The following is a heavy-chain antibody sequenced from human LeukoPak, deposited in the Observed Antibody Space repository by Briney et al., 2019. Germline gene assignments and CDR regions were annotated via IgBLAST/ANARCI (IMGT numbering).Heavy chain of an antibody. CDR2: IYYSGST. D-gene: IGHD1-26*01. Sequence: SETLSLTCTVTGGSISSSSYYWGWIRQPPGKGLEWIGSIYYSGSTYYNPSLKSRVTISVDTSKNQFSLKLSSVTAADTAVYYCARGGIRDPEYFDYWGQGTLVTVSS. J-gene: IGHJ4*02. CDR1: GGSISSSSYY. V-gene: IGHV4-39*07. CDR3: ARGGIRDPEYFDY.